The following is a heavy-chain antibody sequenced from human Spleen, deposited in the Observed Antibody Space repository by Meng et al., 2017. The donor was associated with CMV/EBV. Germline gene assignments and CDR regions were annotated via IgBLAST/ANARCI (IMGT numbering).Heavy chain of an antibody. V-gene: IGHV1-69*10. CDR3: ARAQGYYESGYYNSHYQHGMDV. CDR1: GGSFSSYG. Sequence: SVKVSCKASGGSFSSYGISWVRQAPGQGLEWMGGIIPILGVANYAQKFQGRVTITADKYTSTAYMELSSLRSEDTAMYYCARAQGYYESGYYNSHYQHGMDVWGQGTTVTVSS. CDR2: IIPILGVA. J-gene: IGHJ6*02. D-gene: IGHD3-22*01.